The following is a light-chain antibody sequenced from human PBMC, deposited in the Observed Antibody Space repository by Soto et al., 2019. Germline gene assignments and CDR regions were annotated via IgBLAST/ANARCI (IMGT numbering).Light chain of an antibody. CDR3: GADHGSGRDV. Sequence: QPVLTQPPSASASLGASVTLTCTLSSGYSNYKVDWYQQRPGKGPRFVMRVGTGGIVGSKGDGIPDRFSVLGSGLNRYLTIKNIQEEDESDYHCGADHGSGRDVFGSGTQLTVL. V-gene: IGLV9-49*01. CDR2: VGTGGIVG. J-gene: IGLJ6*01. CDR1: SGYSNYK.